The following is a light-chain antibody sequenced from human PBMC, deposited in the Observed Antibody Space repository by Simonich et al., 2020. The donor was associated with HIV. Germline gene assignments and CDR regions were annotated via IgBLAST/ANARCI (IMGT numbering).Light chain of an antibody. J-gene: IGLJ3*02. Sequence: QSALTQPASVSGSPGQSITISCTGTSSDVGGYNYVSWYQQHPGKAPKLMFYDVSKRPSGVSNRFSGSKSGNTASLTISGRQAEDEADYYCSSYTSSSTWVFGGGTKLTVL. CDR3: SSYTSSSTWV. CDR2: DVS. V-gene: IGLV2-14*01. CDR1: SSDVGGYNY.